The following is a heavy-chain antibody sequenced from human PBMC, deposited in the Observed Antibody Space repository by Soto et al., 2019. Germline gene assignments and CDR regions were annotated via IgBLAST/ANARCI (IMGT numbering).Heavy chain of an antibody. V-gene: IGHV1-58*02. J-gene: IGHJ4*02. CDR3: AADPHYDYVWGSQTPAGY. CDR2: IVVGSGNT. CDR1: GYTFTGYY. D-gene: IGHD3-16*01. Sequence: GASVKVSCKASGYTFTGYYMHWARQARGQRLEWIGWIVVGSGNTNYAQKFQERVTITRDMSTSTAYMELSSLRSEDTAVYYCAADPHYDYVWGSQTPAGYWGQGTLVTVSS.